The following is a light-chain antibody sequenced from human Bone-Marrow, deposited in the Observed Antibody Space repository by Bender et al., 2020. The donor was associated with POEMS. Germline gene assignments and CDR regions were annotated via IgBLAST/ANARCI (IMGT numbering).Light chain of an antibody. CDR3: AAWDDALNGRV. Sequence: QSVVTQPPSASGTPGQRVTISCSGATANIGGHPVNWFQQLPGTAPKLLIYADNQRPSGVPDRFSGSKSGSSASLAISALQSEDEADYFCAAWDDALNGRVFGGGTKLTVL. J-gene: IGLJ3*02. V-gene: IGLV1-44*01. CDR1: TANIGGHP. CDR2: ADN.